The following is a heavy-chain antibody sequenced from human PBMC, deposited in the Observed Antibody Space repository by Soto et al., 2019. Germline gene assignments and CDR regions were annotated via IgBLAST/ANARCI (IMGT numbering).Heavy chain of an antibody. CDR1: GFTFDDYT. CDR3: AKDGIAARPFDY. CDR2: ISWDGGST. Sequence: GGSLRLSCAAPGFTFDDYTMHWVRQAPGKGLEWVSLISWDGGSTYYADSVKGRFTISRDNSKNSLYLQMNSLRTEDTALYYCAKDGIAARPFDYWGQGTLVTVSS. J-gene: IGHJ4*02. V-gene: IGHV3-43*01. D-gene: IGHD6-6*01.